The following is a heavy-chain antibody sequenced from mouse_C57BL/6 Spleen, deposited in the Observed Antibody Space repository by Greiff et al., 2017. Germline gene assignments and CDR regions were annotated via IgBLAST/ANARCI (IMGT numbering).Heavy chain of an antibody. Sequence: VQLQQSGAELVMPGASVKLSCKASGYTFTSYWMHWVKQRPGQGLEWIGEIDPSDSYTNYNQKFKGKSTLTVDKSSSTAYMQLSSLTSEDSAVYYCARYGYNFDYWGQGTTLTVSS. CDR1: GYTFTSYW. D-gene: IGHD2-2*01. CDR3: ARYGYNFDY. CDR2: IDPSDSYT. J-gene: IGHJ2*01. V-gene: IGHV1-69*01.